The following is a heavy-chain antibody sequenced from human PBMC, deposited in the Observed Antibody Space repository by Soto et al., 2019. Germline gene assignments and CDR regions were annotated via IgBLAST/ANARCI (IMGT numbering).Heavy chain of an antibody. CDR1: GGTVIDYA. CDR2: TVPISGIE. J-gene: IGHJ4*02. V-gene: IGHV1-69*01. CDR3: AGTYDTSGDYPYYFEY. D-gene: IGHD3-22*01. Sequence: QGQLVQSGAEFKKPGSSVRVACEASGGTVIDYAFSWVRQAPGQGLEGRGGTVPISGIEDYAQKFQGRITISADASTRAAYMELTSLRSEGTAVDYWAGTYDTSGDYPYYFEYWGQGTLVTVSS.